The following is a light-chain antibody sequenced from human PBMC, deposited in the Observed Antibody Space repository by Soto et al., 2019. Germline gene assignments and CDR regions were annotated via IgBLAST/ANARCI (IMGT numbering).Light chain of an antibody. J-gene: IGLJ1*01. CDR1: SSGVGGYNH. Sequence: QSVLTQPASVSGSPGQSITISCTGTSSGVGGYNHVSWYQIHPGKAPKLIIYEVTSRPSGVSYRFSGSKSGNSASLTISGLQAEDEADYYCSSYASSSSYVFGGGTKVTVL. CDR2: EVT. V-gene: IGLV2-14*01. CDR3: SSYASSSSYV.